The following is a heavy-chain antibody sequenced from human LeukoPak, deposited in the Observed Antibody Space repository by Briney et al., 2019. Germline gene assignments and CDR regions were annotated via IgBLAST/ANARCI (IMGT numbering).Heavy chain of an antibody. V-gene: IGHV1-69*06. D-gene: IGHD3-22*01. Sequence: ASVKVSCKASGGTFSSYAISWVRQAPGQGLEWMGGIIPIFGTANYAQKFQGRVTITADKSTSTAYMELSSLRSEDTAVYYCAKKKTPPFQNTYYYDSSGYYAFDIWGQGTMVTVSS. CDR3: AKKKTPPFQNTYYYDSSGYYAFDI. CDR1: GGTFSSYA. J-gene: IGHJ3*02. CDR2: IIPIFGTA.